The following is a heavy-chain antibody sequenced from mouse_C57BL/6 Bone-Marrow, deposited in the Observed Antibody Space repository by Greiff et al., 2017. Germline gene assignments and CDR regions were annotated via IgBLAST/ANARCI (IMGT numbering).Heavy chain of an antibody. CDR1: GFTFSDYY. D-gene: IGHD1-1*01. J-gene: IGHJ4*01. CDR2: ISNGGGST. Sequence: EVQVVESGGGLVQPGGSLKLSCAASGFTFSDYYMYWVRQTPEKRLEWVAYISNGGGSTYYPDTVKGRFTISRDNAKNTLYLQMSRLKSEDTAMYYCARPGSSFYYAMDYWGQGTSVTVSS. V-gene: IGHV5-12*01. CDR3: ARPGSSFYYAMDY.